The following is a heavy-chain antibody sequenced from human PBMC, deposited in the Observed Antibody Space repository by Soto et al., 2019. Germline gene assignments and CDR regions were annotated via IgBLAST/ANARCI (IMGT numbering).Heavy chain of an antibody. CDR1: GYTFTSYA. CDR3: ARANVVLWFGELRSYGMDV. D-gene: IGHD3-10*01. V-gene: IGHV1-3*01. Sequence: QVQLVQSGAEVKKPGASVKVSCKASGYTFTSYAMHWVRQAPGQRLEWMGWINAGNGNTKYSQKFQGRVTITRDTSASTAYMELSSLRSEDTDVYYCARANVVLWFGELRSYGMDVWGQGTKVTVSS. J-gene: IGHJ6*02. CDR2: INAGNGNT.